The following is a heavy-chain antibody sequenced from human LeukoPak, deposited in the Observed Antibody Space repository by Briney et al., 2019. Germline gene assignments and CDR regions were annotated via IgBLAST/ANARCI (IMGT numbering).Heavy chain of an antibody. V-gene: IGHV4-61*02. CDR3: ATDGMVRGPDAWFDS. D-gene: IGHD3-10*01. Sequence: SETLSLTCNVSGGSISSGRYYWSWIRQPAGKRLEWIGRIYTRGSTNYNPSLKSRVTMSVDTSKNQFSLKLSSVTAADTAVYYCATDGMVRGPDAWFDSWGQGTLVTVSS. CDR2: IYTRGST. CDR1: GGSISSGRYY. J-gene: IGHJ5*01.